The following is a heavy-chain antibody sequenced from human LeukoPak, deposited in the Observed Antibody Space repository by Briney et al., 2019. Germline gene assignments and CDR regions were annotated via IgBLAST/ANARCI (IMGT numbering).Heavy chain of an antibody. J-gene: IGHJ6*02. CDR1: GFTFSSYW. Sequence: GSLRLSCAVSGFTFSSYWMTWVCQAPGKGLEWVAHIKQDGSEKEYVDSVKGRFTISRDNAKSSLYLQLNSLRDEDTAVYYCARVGGYNYAQEGYYYFGMDVWGQGTTVTVSS. CDR2: IKQDGSEK. V-gene: IGHV3-7*01. D-gene: IGHD5-18*01. CDR3: ARVGGYNYAQEGYYYFGMDV.